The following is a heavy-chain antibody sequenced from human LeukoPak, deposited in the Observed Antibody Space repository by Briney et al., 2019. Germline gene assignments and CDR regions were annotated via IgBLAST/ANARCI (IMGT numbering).Heavy chain of an antibody. Sequence: GGSLRLSCAASGFTFSSYGMHWVRQAPGKGLEWVAVISYDGSNKYYADSVKGRFTISRDNSKNTLYLQMNGLRAEDTAVYYCAREEVGASTAFDIWGQGTMVTVSS. J-gene: IGHJ3*02. V-gene: IGHV3-30*03. CDR3: AREEVGASTAFDI. CDR2: ISYDGSNK. CDR1: GFTFSSYG. D-gene: IGHD1-26*01.